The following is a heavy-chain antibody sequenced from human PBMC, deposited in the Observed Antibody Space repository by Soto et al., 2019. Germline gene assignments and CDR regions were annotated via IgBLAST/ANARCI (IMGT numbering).Heavy chain of an antibody. CDR1: GGSISSYY. CDR3: AREFSSCNYDPGYYYYYGMDV. V-gene: IGHV4-59*01. J-gene: IGHJ6*04. Sequence: PSETLSLTCTVSGGSISSYYWSWIRQPPGKGLEWIGYIYYSGSTNYNPSLKSRVTISVDTSKNQFSLKLSSVTAADTAVYYCAREFSSCNYDPGYYYYYGMDVWGKGTTVTVSS. CDR2: IYYSGST. D-gene: IGHD5-12*01.